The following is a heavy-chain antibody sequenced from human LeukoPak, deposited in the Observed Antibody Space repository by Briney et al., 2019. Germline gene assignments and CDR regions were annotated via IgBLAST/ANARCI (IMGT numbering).Heavy chain of an antibody. Sequence: SSETLSLTCAVYGGSFSGYYWSWIRQPPGKGLEWIGEINHSGSTNYNPPLKSRVTISVDTSKYQFSLKLSSVTAADTAVYYCAREKIAAAGPRGYFDYWGQGTLVTVSS. D-gene: IGHD6-13*01. J-gene: IGHJ4*02. V-gene: IGHV4-34*01. CDR2: INHSGST. CDR3: AREKIAAAGPRGYFDY. CDR1: GGSFSGYY.